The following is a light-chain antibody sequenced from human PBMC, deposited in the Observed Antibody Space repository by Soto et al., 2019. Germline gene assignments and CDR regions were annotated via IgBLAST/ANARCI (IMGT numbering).Light chain of an antibody. CDR2: DAS. V-gene: IGKV3-20*01. J-gene: IGKJ2*01. CDR3: QQYESSLYT. CDR1: QSVSGRY. Sequence: IVLTQSPGTLSLCPGERATLSCRASQSVSGRYLAWYQQKPGQAPRLLIYDASSRATGIPDRFSGSGSGTDFTLTISRLEPEDFAVYYCQQYESSLYTFGQGTKVEIK.